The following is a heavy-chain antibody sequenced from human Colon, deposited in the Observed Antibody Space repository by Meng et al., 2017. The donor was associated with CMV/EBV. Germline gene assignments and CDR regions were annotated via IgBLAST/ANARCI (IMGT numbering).Heavy chain of an antibody. J-gene: IGHJ4*02. D-gene: IGHD3-10*01. CDR2: IRRKLIGGTT. CDR3: IRGATRFDY. CDR1: GFTFGDYG. V-gene: IGHV3-49*04. Sequence: GGSLRLSCTSSGFTFGDYGMSWVRQAPGKGLEWVGFIRRKLIGGTTEYAASVKGRFTISRDDSKGVAYLQMNSLKTEDTAVYYCIRGATRFDYWGQGTRVTVSS.